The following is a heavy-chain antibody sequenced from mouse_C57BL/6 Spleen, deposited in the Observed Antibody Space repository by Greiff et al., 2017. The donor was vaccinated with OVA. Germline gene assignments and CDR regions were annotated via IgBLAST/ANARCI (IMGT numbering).Heavy chain of an antibody. Sequence: QVQLQQSGAELVRPGTSVKVSCKASGYAFTNYLIEWVKQRPGQGLEWIGVINPGSGGTNYNEKFKGKATLTADKSASTAYMQLSSLTSEDSAVYCCARDLGGFAYWGQGTLVTVSA. CDR2: INPGSGGT. CDR1: GYAFTNYL. D-gene: IGHD3-1*01. CDR3: ARDLGGFAY. V-gene: IGHV1-54*01. J-gene: IGHJ3*01.